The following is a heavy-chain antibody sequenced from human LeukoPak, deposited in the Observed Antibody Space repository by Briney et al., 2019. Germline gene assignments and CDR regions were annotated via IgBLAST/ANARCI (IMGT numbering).Heavy chain of an antibody. CDR1: GYTFTSYG. J-gene: IGHJ6*02. Sequence: GASVPVSCKASGYTFTSYGLSWVGPAPAQGLEWMGWISAYNGNTNYAQKLQGRVTMTTDTSTSTAYMELRSLRSDDAAVYYCARGPVYAMSRGPPRFNGMDVWGQGTTVTVSS. D-gene: IGHD2-8*01. CDR2: ISAYNGNT. V-gene: IGHV1-18*01. CDR3: ARGPVYAMSRGPPRFNGMDV.